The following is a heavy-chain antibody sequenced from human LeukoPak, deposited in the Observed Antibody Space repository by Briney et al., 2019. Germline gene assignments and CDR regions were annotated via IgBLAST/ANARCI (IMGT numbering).Heavy chain of an antibody. CDR1: GGSISSYY. Sequence: SETLSLTCTVSGGSISSYYWSWIRQPPGKGLXXIGFIYYSGGTNYSPSPQSRVTISVDTSKNQFSLKLSSVTAADTAVYYCARAQYGGYYGMDVWGQGTTVTVSS. V-gene: IGHV4-59*01. CDR3: ARAQYGGYYGMDV. D-gene: IGHD2-8*01. J-gene: IGHJ6*02. CDR2: IYYSGGT.